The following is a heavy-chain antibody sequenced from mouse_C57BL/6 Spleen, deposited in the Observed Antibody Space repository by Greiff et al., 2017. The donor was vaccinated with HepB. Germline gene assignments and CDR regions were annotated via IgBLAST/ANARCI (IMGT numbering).Heavy chain of an antibody. V-gene: IGHV1-63*01. J-gene: IGHJ4*01. CDR1: GYTFTNYW. CDR2: IYPGGGYT. CDR3: ARSATVVAPYAMDY. Sequence: VQLQQSGAELVRPGTSVKMSCKASGYTFTNYWIGWAKQRPGHGLEWIGDIYPGGGYTNYNEKFKGKATLTADKSSSTAYMQFSSLTSEDSAIYYWARSATVVAPYAMDYWGQGTSVTVSS. D-gene: IGHD1-1*01.